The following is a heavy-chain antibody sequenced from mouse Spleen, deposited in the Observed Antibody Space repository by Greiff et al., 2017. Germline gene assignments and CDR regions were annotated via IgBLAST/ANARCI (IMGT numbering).Heavy chain of an antibody. Sequence: QVQLQQSGAELVMPGASVKLSCKASGYTFTSYWMHWVKQRPGQGLEWIGEIDPSDSYTNYNQKFKGKATLTVDKSSSTAYMQLSSLTSEDSAVYYCAKHYYGSSNYFDYWGQGTTLTVSS. D-gene: IGHD1-1*01. J-gene: IGHJ2*01. V-gene: IGHV1-69*01. CDR1: GYTFTSYW. CDR3: AKHYYGSSNYFDY. CDR2: IDPSDSYT.